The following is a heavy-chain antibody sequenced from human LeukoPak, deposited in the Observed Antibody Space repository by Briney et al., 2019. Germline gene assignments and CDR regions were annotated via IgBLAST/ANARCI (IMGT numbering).Heavy chain of an antibody. CDR1: GFTVSNNY. Sequence: GGSLRLSCAVSGFTVSNNYMSWVRQAPGKGLECVSIIYSGGNTYYADSVKGRFTISRDNSKNTLYLQMNSLRVEDTAVYYCATGRGVPGYQYFDHWGQGTLVTVSS. J-gene: IGHJ4*02. D-gene: IGHD3-10*01. CDR3: ATGRGVPGYQYFDH. CDR2: IYSGGNT. V-gene: IGHV3-66*01.